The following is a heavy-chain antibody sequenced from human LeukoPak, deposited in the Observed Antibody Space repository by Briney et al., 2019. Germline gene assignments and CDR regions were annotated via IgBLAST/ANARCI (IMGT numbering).Heavy chain of an antibody. CDR3: ARENYFDC. CDR1: GFTFSYYA. CDR2: IKQDGSEK. J-gene: IGHJ4*02. Sequence: GGSLRLSCAASGFTFSYYAVHWVRQAPGKGLEWVANIKQDGSEKYYVDSVKGRFTISRDNAKKSLYLQMNSLRAEDTAVYYCARENYFDCWGQGSLVTVSS. V-gene: IGHV3-7*01.